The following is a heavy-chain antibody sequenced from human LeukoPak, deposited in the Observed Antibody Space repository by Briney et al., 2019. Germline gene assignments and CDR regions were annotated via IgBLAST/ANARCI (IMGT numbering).Heavy chain of an antibody. CDR1: GYTFTNYD. CDR3: ARGPGGSGSYFNY. CDR2: MNPNTGNT. D-gene: IGHD3-10*01. Sequence: GASVKVSCKASGYTFTNYDINWVRQATGQGLEWMGWMNPNTGNTGYAQKFQGRVTITRNTSKSTAYMELSSLRSEDTAVYYCARGPGGSGSYFNYWGQGTLVTVSS. V-gene: IGHV1-8*03. J-gene: IGHJ4*02.